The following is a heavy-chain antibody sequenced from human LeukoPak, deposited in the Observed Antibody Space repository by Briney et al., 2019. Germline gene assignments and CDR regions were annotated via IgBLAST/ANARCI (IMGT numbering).Heavy chain of an antibody. D-gene: IGHD3-3*01. CDR1: GFTFSSYA. CDR3: AKEGRITIFGVVKGPFYGMDV. CDR2: ISGSGGST. J-gene: IGHJ6*02. V-gene: IGHV3-23*01. Sequence: PGGSLRLSCAASGFTFSSYAMSWVRQAPGKGLEWVSAISGSGGSTYYADSVKGRFTISRDNSKNTLYLQMNSLRAEDTAVYYCAKEGRITIFGVVKGPFYGMDVWGQGTTVTVSS.